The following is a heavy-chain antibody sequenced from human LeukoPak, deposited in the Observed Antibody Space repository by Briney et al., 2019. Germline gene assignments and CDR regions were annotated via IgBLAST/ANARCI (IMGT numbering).Heavy chain of an antibody. CDR2: IYYSGST. D-gene: IGHD2-15*01. CDR3: ARPTRLGYCSGGSCPIDY. Sequence: PSGTLSLTCTVSGGSISSSSYYWGWIRQPPGKGLEWIGSIYYSGSTYYNPSLKSRVTISVDTSKNQFSLKLSSVTAADTAVYYCARPTRLGYCSGGSCPIDYWGQGTLVTVSS. CDR1: GGSISSSSYY. J-gene: IGHJ4*02. V-gene: IGHV4-39*01.